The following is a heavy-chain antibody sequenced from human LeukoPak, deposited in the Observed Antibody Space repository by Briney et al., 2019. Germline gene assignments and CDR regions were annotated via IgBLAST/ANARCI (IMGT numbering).Heavy chain of an antibody. CDR3: ARRRNFNAFDI. CDR2: IYPSDSDT. J-gene: IGHJ3*02. V-gene: IGHV5-51*01. Sequence: GESQRISCKGSGYSFTSYWIGWVRQMPGKGLEWMGIIYPSDSDTRYSPSFQGQVTISADKSINTSYLQWSSLKASDTAMYYCARRRNFNAFDIWGQGTVVSVA. CDR1: GYSFTSYW. D-gene: IGHD4-11*01.